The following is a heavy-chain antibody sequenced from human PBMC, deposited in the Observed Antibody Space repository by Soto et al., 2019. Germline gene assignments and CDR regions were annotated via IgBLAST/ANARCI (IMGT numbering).Heavy chain of an antibody. CDR3: ARDLPPSDY. V-gene: IGHV1-18*01. Sequence: QVQLVQSGAEVKKPGASVKVSCKASGYTFTSYFISWVRQAPGQGLEWMGWISANNGNTNYVQKPQGRVTMTTDPSPSTPYKELRRLRSDDTAVYYCARDLPPSDYWGQGTVVTVPS. CDR1: GYTFTSYF. CDR2: ISANNGNT. J-gene: IGHJ4*02.